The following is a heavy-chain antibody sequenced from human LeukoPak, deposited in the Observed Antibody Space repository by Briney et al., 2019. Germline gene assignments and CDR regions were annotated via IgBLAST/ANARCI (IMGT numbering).Heavy chain of an antibody. J-gene: IGHJ6*03. Sequence: PSETLSLTCAVYGGSFSGYYWSWIRQPPGKGLEWIGEINHSGSTNYNPSLKSRVTISVDTSKNQFSLKLSPVTAADTAVYYCARGGSSWYYYYYYMDVWGKGTTVTVSS. CDR1: GGSFSGYY. D-gene: IGHD6-13*01. CDR3: ARGGSSWYYYYYYMDV. V-gene: IGHV4-34*01. CDR2: INHSGST.